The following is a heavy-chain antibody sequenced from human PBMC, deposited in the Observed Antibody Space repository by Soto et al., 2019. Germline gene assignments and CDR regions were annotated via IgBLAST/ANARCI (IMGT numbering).Heavy chain of an antibody. D-gene: IGHD4-17*01. CDR1: GFTFSRFG. Sequence: LRLSCAASGFTFSRFGMHWVRQAPGQGLEWVTFISYDGGNTEYADSVKGRFTVSRDNSKNTLYLQMNGLRPDDTAFYYCAKEVRANLDDYGDYDWFDPWGQGTLVTVSS. CDR2: ISYDGGNT. V-gene: IGHV3-30*18. CDR3: AKEVRANLDDYGDYDWFDP. J-gene: IGHJ5*02.